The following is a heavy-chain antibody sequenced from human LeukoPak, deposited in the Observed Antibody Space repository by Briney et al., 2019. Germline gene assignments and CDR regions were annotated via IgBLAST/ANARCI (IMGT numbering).Heavy chain of an antibody. CDR2: ISSNGGST. V-gene: IGHV3-64D*06. D-gene: IGHD6-6*01. CDR3: VKDRGAARPPGYFDY. Sequence: GGSLRLSCSASGFTFSSYAMHWVRQAPGKGLEYVSAISSNGGSTYYADSVKGRFTISRDNSRNTLYLQMSSLRAEDTAVYYCVKDRGAARPPGYFDYWGQGTLVTVSS. J-gene: IGHJ4*02. CDR1: GFTFSSYA.